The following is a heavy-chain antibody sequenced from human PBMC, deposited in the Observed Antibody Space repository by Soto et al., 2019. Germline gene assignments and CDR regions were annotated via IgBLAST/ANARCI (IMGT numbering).Heavy chain of an antibody. CDR2: ISAYNGNT. J-gene: IGHJ6*03. Sequence: ASVTVSCKASGYTFTSYGISWVRQAPGQGLEWMGWISAYNGNTNYAQKLQGRVTMTTDTSTSTAYMELRSLRSDDTAVYYCARGGYCSGGSCSYRDYYYMDVWGKGTTVTVSS. CDR1: GYTFTSYG. V-gene: IGHV1-18*01. D-gene: IGHD2-15*01. CDR3: ARGGYCSGGSCSYRDYYYMDV.